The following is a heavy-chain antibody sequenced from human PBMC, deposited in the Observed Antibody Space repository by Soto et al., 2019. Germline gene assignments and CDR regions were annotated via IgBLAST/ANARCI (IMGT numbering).Heavy chain of an antibody. D-gene: IGHD2-21*01. J-gene: IGHJ4*02. Sequence: GGTLSLSCATSGFPFNDYYMSWIRQAPGKGLEWLSHISPKSTYRNYADSVKGRFTISRDNTKSSLFLQMNSLGVDDTAVYYCARGGGGGLFEHWGQGVLVTV. CDR1: GFPFNDYY. CDR3: ARGGGGGLFEH. CDR2: ISPKSTYR. V-gene: IGHV3-11*06.